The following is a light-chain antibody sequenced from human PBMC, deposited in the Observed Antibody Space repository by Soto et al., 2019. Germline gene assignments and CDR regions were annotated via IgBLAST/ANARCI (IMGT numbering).Light chain of an antibody. J-gene: IGKJ4*01. CDR2: GAA. V-gene: IGKV3-15*01. CDR3: QQYNQWPLT. Sequence: ETVMTQSPVTQSVSPGQRVTLSCRASQSVTSDLAWYQQRPGQAPRLLIYGAATRATGIPARFSGSGSGTEFTLTISSLQSEDFALYYCQQYNQWPLTFGGGTKVEIK. CDR1: QSVTSD.